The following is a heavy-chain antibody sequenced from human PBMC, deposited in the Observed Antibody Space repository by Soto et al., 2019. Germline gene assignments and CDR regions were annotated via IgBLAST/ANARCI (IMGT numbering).Heavy chain of an antibody. CDR3: ATRDSSPRYCSSTSCYDYYYMDV. J-gene: IGHJ6*03. CDR2: IYPGDSDT. V-gene: IGHV5-51*01. D-gene: IGHD2-2*01. Sequence: GESLKISCKGSGYSFTSYWIGWVRQMPGKGLEWMGIIYPGDSDTRYSPSFQGQVTISADKSISTAYLQWSSLKASDTAMYYCATRDSSPRYCSSTSCYDYYYMDVWGKGTTVTVSS. CDR1: GYSFTSYW.